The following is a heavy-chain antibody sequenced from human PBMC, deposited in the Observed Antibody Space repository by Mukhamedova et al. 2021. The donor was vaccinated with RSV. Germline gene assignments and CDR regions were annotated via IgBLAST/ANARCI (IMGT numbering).Heavy chain of an antibody. CDR2: SGDHT. D-gene: IGHD3-3*01. CDR3: AKGHLGSGDYVLDV. V-gene: IGHV3-23*01. Sequence: SGDHTFHADSVKGRFIITRDNSKSTVSLQMNSLTAEDTAIYFCAKGHLGSGDYVLDVWGQGTRVTVST. J-gene: IGHJ3*01.